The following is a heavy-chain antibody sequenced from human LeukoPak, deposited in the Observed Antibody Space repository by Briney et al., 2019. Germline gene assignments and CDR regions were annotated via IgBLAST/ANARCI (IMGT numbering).Heavy chain of an antibody. D-gene: IGHD1-26*01. V-gene: IGHV3-23*01. Sequence: GGSRRLSCAASGFTFSSYAMSWVRQAPGKGLEWVSAISGSGGSTYYADSVKGRFTISRDNSKNTLYLQMNSLRAEDTAVYYCAKVISAWELLDAFDIWGQGTMVTVSS. CDR2: ISGSGGST. CDR3: AKVISAWELLDAFDI. J-gene: IGHJ3*02. CDR1: GFTFSSYA.